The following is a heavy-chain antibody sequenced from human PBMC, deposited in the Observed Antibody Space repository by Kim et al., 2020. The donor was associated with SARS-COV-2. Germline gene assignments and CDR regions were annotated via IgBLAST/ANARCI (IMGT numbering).Heavy chain of an antibody. CDR3: AREGPYGGTGAFDK. D-gene: IGHD4-17*01. V-gene: IGHV3-33*01. CDR1: RFTFIGHG. J-gene: IGHJ4*02. CDR2: VRADRNTK. Sequence: GGSLRLSCAASRFTFIGHGMHWVRQAPGKGLEWVAVVRADRNTKYYADSVKGRFTISRDNSDNAVYLQMNSLRAEDTAIYYCAREGPYGGTGAFDKWGQGTLVTVSS.